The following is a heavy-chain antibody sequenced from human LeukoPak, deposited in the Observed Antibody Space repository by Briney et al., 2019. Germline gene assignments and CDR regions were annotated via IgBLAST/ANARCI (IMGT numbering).Heavy chain of an antibody. CDR2: INGSGSFT. J-gene: IGHJ4*02. Sequence: PGGSLRLSCAASGFTFSNYVMGWVRQDPGKGLQWVSIINGSGSFTSYADSVKGRLTISRDNSKNTLYLQMNSLRAEDTAVYYCANTILTGALWGQGTLVTVSS. CDR3: ANTILTGAL. D-gene: IGHD2-2*02. V-gene: IGHV3-23*05. CDR1: GFTFSNYV.